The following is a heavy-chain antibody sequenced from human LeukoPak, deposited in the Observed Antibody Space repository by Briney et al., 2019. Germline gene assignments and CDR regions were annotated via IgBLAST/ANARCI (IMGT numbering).Heavy chain of an antibody. CDR2: ISSSSSYI. Sequence: GGSLRLSCAASGFTFSSYSVNWVRQAPGKGLEWVSSISSSSSYIYYADSVKGRFTISRDNAKNSLYLQMNSLRAEDTAVYYCASSEAMASFDYWGQGTLVTVSS. V-gene: IGHV3-21*01. CDR1: GFTFSSYS. J-gene: IGHJ4*02. D-gene: IGHD5-18*01. CDR3: ASSEAMASFDY.